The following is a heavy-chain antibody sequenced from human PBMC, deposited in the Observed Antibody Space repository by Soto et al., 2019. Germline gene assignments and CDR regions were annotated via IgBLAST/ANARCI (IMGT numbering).Heavy chain of an antibody. CDR2: INHSGST. CDR3: ARGIIYHDSSAYFDS. J-gene: IGHJ4*02. CDR1: GGSFSGYY. D-gene: IGHD3-22*01. V-gene: IGHV4-34*01. Sequence: PSETLSLTCAAYGGSFSGYYWSWIRQSPGKGLEWMGEINHSGSTNYTPSLNSRFTISVDTSKNQFSLKLTSVIAADTAVYYCARGIIYHDSSAYFDSWGQGTLVTVSS.